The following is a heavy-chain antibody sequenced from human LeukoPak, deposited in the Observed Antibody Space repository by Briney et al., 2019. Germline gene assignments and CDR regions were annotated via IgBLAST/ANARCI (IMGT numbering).Heavy chain of an antibody. CDR1: GFTFSSYS. Sequence: AGGSLRLSCAASGFTFSSYSMNWVRQAPGKGLEWVSYISSSSSTIYYADSVKGRFTISRDNAKNSLYLQMNSLRAEDTAVYYCARDMPGSYYYIDYWGQGTLVTVSS. CDR3: ARDMPGSYYYIDY. J-gene: IGHJ4*02. V-gene: IGHV3-48*04. CDR2: ISSSSSTI. D-gene: IGHD3-10*01.